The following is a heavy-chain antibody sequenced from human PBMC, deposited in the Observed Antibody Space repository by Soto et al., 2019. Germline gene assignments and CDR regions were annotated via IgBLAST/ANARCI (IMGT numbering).Heavy chain of an antibody. J-gene: IGHJ6*04. D-gene: IGHD3-3*01. CDR2: IYYSGST. CDR1: GGSISSSSYY. CDR3: ARPDTYDFWSGYYITQAPTV. Sequence: PSETLSLTCTVSGGSISSSSYYWGWIRQPPGKGLEWIGSIYYSGSTYYNPSLKSRVTISVDTSKNQFSLKLSSVTAADTAVYYCARPDTYDFWSGYYITQAPTVWGKGTTVTVSS. V-gene: IGHV4-39*01.